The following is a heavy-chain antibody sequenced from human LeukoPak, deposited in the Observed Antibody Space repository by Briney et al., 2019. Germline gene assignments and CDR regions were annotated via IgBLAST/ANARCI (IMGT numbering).Heavy chain of an antibody. Sequence: PGGSLRLSCAASGFTVSTNYVNWVRQAPGKGLEWVSIIYSGGSTYYADSVKGRFTISRDNSKNTLYLQMNSPRAEDTAVYYCAREYSGVIDYWGQGTLVTVSS. CDR3: AREYSGVIDY. D-gene: IGHD3-10*01. V-gene: IGHV3-53*01. CDR2: IYSGGST. CDR1: GFTVSTNY. J-gene: IGHJ4*02.